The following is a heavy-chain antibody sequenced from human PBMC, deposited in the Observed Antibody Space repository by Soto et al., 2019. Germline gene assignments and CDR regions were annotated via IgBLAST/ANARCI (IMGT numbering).Heavy chain of an antibody. D-gene: IGHD2-2*01. V-gene: IGHV3-49*03. CDR3: TRSRYCSSTSCYLWFDP. J-gene: IGHJ5*02. Sequence: GGSLRLSCTASGFTFGDYTMNWFRQATGKGLEWVGFIRSKAYGGTTEYAASVKGRFTISRDDSKSIAYLQMNSLKTEDTAVYYCTRSRYCSSTSCYLWFDPWGQGTLVTVSS. CDR1: GFTFGDYT. CDR2: IRSKAYGGTT.